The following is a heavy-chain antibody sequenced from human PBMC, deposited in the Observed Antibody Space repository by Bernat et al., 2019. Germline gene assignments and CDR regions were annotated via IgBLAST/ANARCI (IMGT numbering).Heavy chain of an antibody. V-gene: IGHV4-59*01. Sequence: QVQLQESGPGLVKPSETLSLTYTVSGGSISRYYWSWIRQPPGKGLEWIGYIYYSGSTNYNPSLKSRVTISVDTSKNRFALTLRSVTAADTAVYYCARSGRTGAEYFQHWGQGTLVTVSS. CDR2: IYYSGST. J-gene: IGHJ1*01. CDR3: ARSGRTGAEYFQH. D-gene: IGHD1-26*01. CDR1: GGSISRYY.